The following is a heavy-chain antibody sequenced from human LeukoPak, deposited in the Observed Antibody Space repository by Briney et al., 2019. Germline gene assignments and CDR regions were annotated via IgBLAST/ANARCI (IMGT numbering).Heavy chain of an antibody. D-gene: IGHD1-26*01. J-gene: IGHJ6*02. CDR3: ARHLYSGSYFYYYGMDV. Sequence: SETLSLTCAVYGVSFSDYHWNWIRQSPGKGLEWIGEINHRGSTQYHPSLRSRVTMSVDTSKNQFSLKLSSVTAADTAVYYCARHLYSGSYFYYYGMDVWGQGTTVTVSS. V-gene: IGHV4-34*01. CDR1: GVSFSDYH. CDR2: INHRGST.